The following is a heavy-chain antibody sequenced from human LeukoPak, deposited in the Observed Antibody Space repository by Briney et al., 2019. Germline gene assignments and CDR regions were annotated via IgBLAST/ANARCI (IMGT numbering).Heavy chain of an antibody. CDR1: GGSLSAYY. J-gene: IGHJ4*02. V-gene: IGHV4-4*07. CDR3: ARHVGYSYFDY. Sequence: PSETLSLTCTVSGGSLSAYYWIWIRQPAGKGLEWIGRIQTSGNADYNPSLKSRVTMSVDTSKNQFSLKLSSVTAADTAVYYCARHVGYSYFDYWGQGALVTVSS. D-gene: IGHD2-15*01. CDR2: IQTSGNA.